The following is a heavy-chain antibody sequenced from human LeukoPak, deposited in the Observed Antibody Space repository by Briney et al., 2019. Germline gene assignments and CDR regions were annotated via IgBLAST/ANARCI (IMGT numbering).Heavy chain of an antibody. CDR1: GFTFSSYA. D-gene: IGHD5-18*01. Sequence: GGSLRLSCAASGFTFSSYAMHWVRQAPGKGLEWVAVISYDGSNKYYADSVKGRFTISRDNSKNTLYLQMNSLRAEDTALYYCAKDISGYSYGHFDYWGQGTLVTVSS. CDR2: ISYDGSNK. J-gene: IGHJ4*02. CDR3: AKDISGYSYGHFDY. V-gene: IGHV3-30*04.